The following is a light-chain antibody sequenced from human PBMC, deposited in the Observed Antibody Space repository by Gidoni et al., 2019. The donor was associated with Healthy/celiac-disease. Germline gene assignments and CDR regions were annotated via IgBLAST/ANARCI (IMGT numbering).Light chain of an antibody. CDR2: GAS. CDR1: QSVSSN. Sequence: EIVMTQSPATLSVSPGERATLSCRASQSVSSNLAWYQQKPGQAPRLLIYGASTRATGIPARFSGSGSGTEFTLTISSLQSEDFAVYYCQQYNNWPPRVCSFGQGTKLEIK. V-gene: IGKV3-15*01. J-gene: IGKJ2*04. CDR3: QQYNNWPPRVCS.